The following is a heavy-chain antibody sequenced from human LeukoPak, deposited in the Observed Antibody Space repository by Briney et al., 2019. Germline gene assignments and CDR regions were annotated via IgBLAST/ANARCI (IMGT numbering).Heavy chain of an antibody. CDR3: AKDLSSGWTNWFDP. CDR1: GFTFSSYG. Sequence: GGSLRLSCAASGFTFSSYGMHWVRQAPGKGLEWVAVISYDGSNKYYADSVKGRFTISRDNSKNTLYLQMNSLRAEDTAVYYCAKDLSSGWTNWFDPWGQGTLVTVS. D-gene: IGHD6-19*01. J-gene: IGHJ5*02. V-gene: IGHV3-30*18. CDR2: ISYDGSNK.